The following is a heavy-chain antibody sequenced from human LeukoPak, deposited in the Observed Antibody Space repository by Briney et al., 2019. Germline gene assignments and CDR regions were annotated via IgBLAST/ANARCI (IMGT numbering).Heavy chain of an antibody. J-gene: IGHJ3*02. V-gene: IGHV4-59*01. Sequence: SETLSLTCTVAGGSISSYYWSWIRQPPGKGLEWIGYIYYSGSTNYNPSLKSRVTLSVDTSKNQFSLKLSSVTAADTAVYYCAREVGANDAFDIWGQGTMVTVSS. D-gene: IGHD1-26*01. CDR1: GGSISSYY. CDR2: IYYSGST. CDR3: AREVGANDAFDI.